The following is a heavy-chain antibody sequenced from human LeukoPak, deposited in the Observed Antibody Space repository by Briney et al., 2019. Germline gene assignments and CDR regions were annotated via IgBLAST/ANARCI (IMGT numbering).Heavy chain of an antibody. CDR3: ARDRTRDCSGGSCYRHYFDY. Sequence: GKSLRLSCAVSGFTFSSYGMHWVRQAPGKGLEWVAVVWYDRSNKYYADSVRGRFTISRDNSKNTLYLLMNSLRAEDSAVYYCARDRTRDCSGGSCYRHYFDYWGQGTLVSVSS. CDR1: GFTFSSYG. D-gene: IGHD2-15*01. J-gene: IGHJ4*02. CDR2: VWYDRSNK. V-gene: IGHV3-33*01.